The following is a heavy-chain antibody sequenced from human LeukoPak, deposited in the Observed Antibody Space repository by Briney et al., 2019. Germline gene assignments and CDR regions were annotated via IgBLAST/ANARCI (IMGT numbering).Heavy chain of an antibody. CDR1: GGTFSSYT. D-gene: IGHD3-10*01. CDR3: ARGARGRPKSIDY. J-gene: IGHJ4*02. Sequence: GSSVKVSCKASGGTFSSYTISWVRQAPGQGLEWMGRIIPILGIANYAQKFQGRVTITADESTSTAYMELSSLRSEDTAVYYCARGARGRPKSIDYWGQGTLVTVSS. V-gene: IGHV1-69*02. CDR2: IIPILGIA.